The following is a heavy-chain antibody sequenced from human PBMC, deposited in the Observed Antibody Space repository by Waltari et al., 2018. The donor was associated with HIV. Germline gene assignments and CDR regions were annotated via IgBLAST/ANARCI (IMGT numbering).Heavy chain of an antibody. CDR1: GYTFTSYD. CDR2: INPNTGNP. CDR3: AREKRCSSTSCYDYYYYGMDV. Sequence: QVQLVQPGSELQKPGASVKVSCTASGYTFTSYDVTWVRPAPGLRPELMGWINPNTGNPTYAQGFTGRFVFSLDTSVSTAYLQISSLKAEDTAVYYCAREKRCSSTSCYDYYYYGMDVWGQGTTVTVSS. J-gene: IGHJ6*02. D-gene: IGHD2-2*01. V-gene: IGHV7-4-1*02.